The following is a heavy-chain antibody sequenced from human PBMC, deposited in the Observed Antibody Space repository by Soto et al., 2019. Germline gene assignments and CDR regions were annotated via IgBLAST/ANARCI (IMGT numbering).Heavy chain of an antibody. Sequence: ASVKVSCKASGYTFTSYGISWVRQAPGQGLEWMGWISAYNGNTNYAQKLQGRVTMTTDTSTSTAYMELRSLRSDDTAVYYCARDCDVLRYFDWPLFDYWGQGTLVTVSS. J-gene: IGHJ4*02. V-gene: IGHV1-18*01. D-gene: IGHD3-9*01. CDR3: ARDCDVLRYFDWPLFDY. CDR2: ISAYNGNT. CDR1: GYTFTSYG.